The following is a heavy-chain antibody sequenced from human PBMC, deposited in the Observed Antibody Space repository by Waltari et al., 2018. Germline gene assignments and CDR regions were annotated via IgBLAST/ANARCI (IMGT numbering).Heavy chain of an antibody. CDR1: GFIFDNYW. Sequence: EVQLVESGGGLVQPGGSLRLSCAASGFIFDNYWMHWVRQAPGKGLVWVSRINSDGRSITDADSVKGRFTISRDNGKNTLYLQRNSLRADDTAVYYCARSRYCVGDCLGRYCDLWGRGTLVTVSS. J-gene: IGHJ2*01. CDR2: INSDGRSI. V-gene: IGHV3-74*01. D-gene: IGHD2-21*02. CDR3: ARSRYCVGDCLGRYCDL.